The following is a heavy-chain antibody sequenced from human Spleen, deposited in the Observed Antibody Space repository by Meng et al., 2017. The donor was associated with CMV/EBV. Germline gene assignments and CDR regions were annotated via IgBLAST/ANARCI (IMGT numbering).Heavy chain of an antibody. CDR2: SNHSGNS. D-gene: IGHD5-12*01. J-gene: IGHJ4*02. V-gene: IGHV4-59*13. CDR3: ARVRGPRRAGGGGSLIDAIVDKVATKGYHFDY. CDR1: GGSINGYY. Sequence: SETLSLTCTVSGGSINGYYWNWIRQPPGKGLEWIGYSNHSGNSKYNPTLKSRAIISLDTSKNHLSLKLRSVTAADTAVYFCARVRGPRRAGGGGSLIDAIVDKVATKGYHFDYWGQGTLVTVSS.